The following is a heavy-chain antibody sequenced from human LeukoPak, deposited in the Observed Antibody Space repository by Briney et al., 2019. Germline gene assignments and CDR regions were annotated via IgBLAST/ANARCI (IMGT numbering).Heavy chain of an antibody. D-gene: IGHD1-26*01. CDR1: GGSISSYY. CDR3: ARHLLSGSYGFRFDY. J-gene: IGHJ4*02. Sequence: SETLSLTCTVSGGSISSYYWSWIRQPPGKGLEWIGYIHYSGSTNYNPSLKSRVTISVDTSKNQFSLKLSSVTAADTAVYYCARHLLSGSYGFRFDYWGQGTLVTVSS. V-gene: IGHV4-59*08. CDR2: IHYSGST.